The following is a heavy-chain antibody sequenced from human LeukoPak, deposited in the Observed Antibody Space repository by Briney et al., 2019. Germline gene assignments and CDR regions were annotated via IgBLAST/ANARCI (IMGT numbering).Heavy chain of an antibody. V-gene: IGHV3-53*04. Sequence: GGSLRLSCAASGFTVSSNYMSWVRQAPGKGLEWVSVIYSGGSTYYADSVKGRFTISRHNSKNTLYLQMNSLRAEDTAVYYCARSSYGSGSYYEDYYGMDVWGQGTTVTVSS. CDR3: ARSSYGSGSYYEDYYGMDV. J-gene: IGHJ6*02. D-gene: IGHD3-10*01. CDR1: GFTVSSNY. CDR2: IYSGGST.